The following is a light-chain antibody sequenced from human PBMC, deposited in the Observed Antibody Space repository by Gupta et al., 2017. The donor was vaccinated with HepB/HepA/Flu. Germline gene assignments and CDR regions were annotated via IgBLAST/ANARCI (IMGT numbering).Light chain of an antibody. V-gene: IGKV3-20*01. CDR3: HLYGASPRT. CDR2: GTA. CDR1: QSVSNSY. J-gene: IGKJ1*01. Sequence: EIVLPQSPDTLSLSPGERVTLSCRASQSVSNSYLAWYQHKPGQAPRLLIYGTAIRATGIPDRFSGSGSGTDFTLSISRLEPEDFAVYFCHLYGASPRTFGQGTKVEIK.